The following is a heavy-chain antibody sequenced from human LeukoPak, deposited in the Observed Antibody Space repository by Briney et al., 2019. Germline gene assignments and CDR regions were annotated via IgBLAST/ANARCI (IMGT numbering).Heavy chain of an antibody. V-gene: IGHV1-69*13. D-gene: IGHD3-3*01. J-gene: IGHJ4*02. CDR1: GGTFGSHA. CDR2: IIPIFDTT. Sequence: ASVKVSCKASGGTFGSHAISWVRQAPGQGLEWIGGIIPIFDTTIYGKEFQGRVTTTADGSTSTAYMELSSLRSEDTAVYYCARDEPSYYDFWSGYTPHFDYWGQGTLVTVSS. CDR3: ARDEPSYYDFWSGYTPHFDY.